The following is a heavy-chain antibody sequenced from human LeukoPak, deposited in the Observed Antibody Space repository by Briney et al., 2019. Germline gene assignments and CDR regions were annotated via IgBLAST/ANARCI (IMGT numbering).Heavy chain of an antibody. V-gene: IGHV3-48*03. CDR3: ARGLSVVVAATPLGYFDY. CDR1: GFTFSSYE. CDR2: ISSSGSTI. Sequence: GSLRLSCAASGFTFSSYETDWVRQAPGKGLEWVSYISSSGSTIYYADSVKGRFTISRDNAKNSLYLQMNSLRAEDTAVYYCARGLSVVVAATPLGYFDYWGQGTLVTVSS. J-gene: IGHJ4*02. D-gene: IGHD2-15*01.